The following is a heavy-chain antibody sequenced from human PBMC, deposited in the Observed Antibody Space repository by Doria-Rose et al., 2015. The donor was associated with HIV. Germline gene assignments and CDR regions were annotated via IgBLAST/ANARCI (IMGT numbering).Heavy chain of an antibody. V-gene: IGHV3-21*01. CDR2: ISSTSAYI. J-gene: IGHJ4*02. CDR3: ATGVTLDY. D-gene: IGHD3-10*01. CDR1: GFTFSSHR. Sequence: LQESGGGLVRPGGSLRLSCATSGFTFSSHRINWVRQAPGKGLEWVSSISSTSAYINYADSVRGRFTISRDNARNSLYLQMDSLRAEDTAIYYCATGVTLDYWGQGTLVTVSS.